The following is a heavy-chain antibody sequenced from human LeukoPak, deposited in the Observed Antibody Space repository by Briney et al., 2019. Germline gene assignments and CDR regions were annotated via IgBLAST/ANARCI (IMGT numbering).Heavy chain of an antibody. V-gene: IGHV3-30-3*01. CDR3: ARIVVDFWSGYCLGCYYGMDV. Sequence: TGGSLRLSCAASGFTFSSYAMHWVRQAPGKGLEWVAVISYDGSNKYYADSVKGRFTISRDNSKNTLYLQMNSLRAEDTAVYYCARIVVDFWSGYCLGCYYGMDVWGQGTTVTVSS. CDR1: GFTFSSYA. D-gene: IGHD3-3*01. CDR2: ISYDGSNK. J-gene: IGHJ6*02.